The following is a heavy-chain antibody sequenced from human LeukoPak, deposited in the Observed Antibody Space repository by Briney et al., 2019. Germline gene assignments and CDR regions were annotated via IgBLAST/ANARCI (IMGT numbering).Heavy chain of an antibody. CDR1: GFTFSSYG. Sequence: GGSLRLSCAASGFTFSSYGMHWVRQAPGKVLEWVAVISYDGSNKYYADSVKGRFTISRDNSKNTLYLQMNSLRAEDTAVYYCAKDQARFMKHFDYWGQGTLVTVSS. V-gene: IGHV3-30*18. D-gene: IGHD3-16*01. CDR2: ISYDGSNK. J-gene: IGHJ4*02. CDR3: AKDQARFMKHFDY.